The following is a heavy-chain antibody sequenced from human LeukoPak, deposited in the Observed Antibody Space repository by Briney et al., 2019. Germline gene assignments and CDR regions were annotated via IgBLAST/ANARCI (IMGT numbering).Heavy chain of an antibody. V-gene: IGHV3-74*01. D-gene: IGHD6-19*01. J-gene: IGHJ4*02. CDR2: IKTDGRST. CDR1: GFTFTDDW. CDR3: ARGRIGGWTDY. Sequence: PGGTLRPSPAPSGFTFTDDWIHWVPQTPGKGRLGVSRIKTDGRSTNYAASVKGRFTISRDNAKNTLYLQMNSLRAEDTAVYYCARGRIGGWTDYWGQGTLVTVSS.